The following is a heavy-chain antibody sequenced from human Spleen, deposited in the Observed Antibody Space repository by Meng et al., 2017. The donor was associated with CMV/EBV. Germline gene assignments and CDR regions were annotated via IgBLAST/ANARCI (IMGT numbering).Heavy chain of an antibody. Sequence: GSLRLSCTVSGASISKNYWSWSRRPPGKGLEYIGSISYTGYIEYNPSLKGRVTMSLDTPKNRFSLKLTSVTAADTAMYYCAGPDDMGSSPHDPFDIWGQGTMVTVSS. V-gene: IGHV4-59*01. D-gene: IGHD1-1*01. J-gene: IGHJ3*02. CDR3: AGPDDMGSSPHDPFDI. CDR1: GASISKNY. CDR2: ISYTGYI.